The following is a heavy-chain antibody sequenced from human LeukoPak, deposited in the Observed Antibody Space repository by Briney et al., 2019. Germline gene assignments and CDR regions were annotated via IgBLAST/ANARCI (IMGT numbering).Heavy chain of an antibody. J-gene: IGHJ4*02. D-gene: IGHD1-7*01. CDR2: ISTSSIYI. CDR1: GFTVSSNY. CDR3: TRSITGITAHFDY. Sequence: GGSLRLSCAASGFTVSSNYMSWVRQAPGKGLEWVTSISTSSIYIYYADSVKGRFTISRDNAKNSLYLQLNSLRADDTAVYYCTRSITGITAHFDYWGQGTLVTVSS. V-gene: IGHV3-21*01.